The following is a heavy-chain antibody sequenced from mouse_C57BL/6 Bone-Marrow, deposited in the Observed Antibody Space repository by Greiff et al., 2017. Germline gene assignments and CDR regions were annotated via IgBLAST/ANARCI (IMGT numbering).Heavy chain of an antibody. CDR1: GYTFTSYW. J-gene: IGHJ4*01. V-gene: IGHV1-64*01. CDR2: IHPNSGST. Sequence: QVQLQQPGAELVKPGASVKLSCKASGYTFTSYWMHWVKQRPGQGLEWIGMIHPNSGSTNYNEKFKSKATLTVDKSSSTAYMQLCSLTSEDSAVYYCAVGSSPYAMDYWGQGTSVTVSS. CDR3: AVGSSPYAMDY. D-gene: IGHD1-1*01.